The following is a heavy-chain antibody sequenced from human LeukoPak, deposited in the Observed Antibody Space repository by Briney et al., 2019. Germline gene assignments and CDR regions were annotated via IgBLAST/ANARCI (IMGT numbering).Heavy chain of an antibody. D-gene: IGHD2-2*01. CDR2: INHSGST. CDR3: ARCKIGYCSSTSCSNRGYNWFDP. CDR1: GGSFSGYY. V-gene: IGHV4-34*01. J-gene: IGHJ5*02. Sequence: TSETLSLTCAVYGGSFSGYYWSWIRQPPGKGLEWIAEINHSGSTNYNPSLKSRVTISVDTSKNQFSLKLSSVTAADTAVYYCARCKIGYCSSTSCSNRGYNWFDPWGQGTLVTVSS.